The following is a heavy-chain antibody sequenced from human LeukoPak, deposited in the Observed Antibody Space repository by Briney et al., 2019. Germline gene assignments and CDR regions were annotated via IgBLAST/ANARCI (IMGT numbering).Heavy chain of an antibody. Sequence: GGSLRLSCAASGLPVTTNSMNWVRQAPGKRLEWVSGIDSGGRTYYVDSVKGRFTISRDNSKNTLYFQMNGLRTEDTALYYCGRGGYDMDVWGQGTTVTVSS. V-gene: IGHV3-66*01. CDR1: GLPVTTNS. J-gene: IGHJ6*02. D-gene: IGHD2-2*01. CDR3: GRGGYDMDV. CDR2: IDSGGRT.